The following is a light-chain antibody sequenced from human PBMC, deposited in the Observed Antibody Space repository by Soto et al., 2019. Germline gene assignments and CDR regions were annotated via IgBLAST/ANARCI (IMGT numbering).Light chain of an antibody. CDR2: GTS. V-gene: IGKV3-20*01. J-gene: IGKJ2*01. Sequence: EIVLTQSPGTLSLSLGERATLSCRASQSVSGTYSAWYQQKPGQAPRLLIYGTSKRAAGIPDRFSGSGSGTDFSLTSSRLEPEDFAVYYCQHYGSSPPDTFGQGTKLEIK. CDR3: QHYGSSPPDT. CDR1: QSVSGTY.